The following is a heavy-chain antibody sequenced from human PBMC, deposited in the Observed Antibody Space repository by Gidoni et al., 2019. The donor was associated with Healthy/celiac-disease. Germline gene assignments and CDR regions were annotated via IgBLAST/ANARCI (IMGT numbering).Heavy chain of an antibody. V-gene: IGHV3-20*04. D-gene: IGHD3-10*01. CDR2: INWNGGST. Sequence: EVQLVESGGGVVRPGGALRLSCEASELTFDDYGMSWVRQAPGKGLEWVSFINWNGGSTSYADSVKGRFTISRDNAKKSLYLEMNSLRAEDRALYYCARVALLGDYFDYWGLGTLVTVS. J-gene: IGHJ4*02. CDR1: ELTFDDYG. CDR3: ARVALLGDYFDY.